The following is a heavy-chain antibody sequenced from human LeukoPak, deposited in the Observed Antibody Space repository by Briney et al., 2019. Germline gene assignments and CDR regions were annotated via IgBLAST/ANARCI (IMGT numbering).Heavy chain of an antibody. CDR2: IIPILGIA. V-gene: IGHV1-69*04. D-gene: IGHD3-3*01. CDR3: ARVQDEWSCFDY. CDR1: GGTFSSYA. J-gene: IGHJ4*02. Sequence: SVKVSCKASGGTFSSYAISWVRQAPGQGLEWMGRIIPILGIANYAQKFQGRVTITADKSTSTAYMEPSSLRSEDTAMYYCARVQDEWSCFDYWGQGTLVTVSS.